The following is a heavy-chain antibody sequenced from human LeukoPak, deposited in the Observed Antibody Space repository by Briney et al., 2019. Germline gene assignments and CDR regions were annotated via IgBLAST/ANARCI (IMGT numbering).Heavy chain of an antibody. Sequence: PGGSLRLSCAASGFTFSSYGMHWVRQAPGKGLEWVAFIRYDGSNKYYADSVKGRFTISRDNSKNTLYLQMNSLRAEDTAVYYCAKDPSTVPTVYFDYWGQGTLVTVSS. CDR1: GFTFSSYG. CDR2: IRYDGSNK. CDR3: AKDPSTVPTVYFDY. V-gene: IGHV3-30*02. D-gene: IGHD4-17*01. J-gene: IGHJ4*02.